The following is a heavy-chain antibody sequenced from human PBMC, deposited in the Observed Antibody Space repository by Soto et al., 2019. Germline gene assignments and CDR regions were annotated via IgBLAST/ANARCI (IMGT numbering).Heavy chain of an antibody. D-gene: IGHD2-15*01. V-gene: IGHV4-30-4*01. CDR1: GGSIRSGDYY. CDR3: ASRGTTNYCSGGSCYARGFDY. CDR2: IYYSGST. Sequence: SETLSLTCTVSGGSIRSGDYYWSWIRQPPGKGLESIGYIYYSGSTYYNPSLKSRVTISVDTSKNQFSLKLSSVTAADTAVYYCASRGTTNYCSGGSCYARGFDYWGQGTLVTVSS. J-gene: IGHJ4*02.